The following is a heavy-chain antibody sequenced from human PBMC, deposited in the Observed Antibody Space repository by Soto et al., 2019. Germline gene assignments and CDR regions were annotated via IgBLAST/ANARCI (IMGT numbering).Heavy chain of an antibody. J-gene: IGHJ6*02. CDR2: ISAYNGNT. D-gene: IGHD3-3*01. Sequence: QVQLVQSGAEVKKPGASVKVSCKASGYTFTSYGISWVRQAPGQGLEWMGWISAYNGNTNYAQKLQGRVTMTTDTSTSTAYMELRSLRSDDTAVYYRARELGADPNRRYDFWSGYFGGYYGMDVWGQGTTVTVSS. CDR3: ARELGADPNRRYDFWSGYFGGYYGMDV. CDR1: GYTFTSYG. V-gene: IGHV1-18*01.